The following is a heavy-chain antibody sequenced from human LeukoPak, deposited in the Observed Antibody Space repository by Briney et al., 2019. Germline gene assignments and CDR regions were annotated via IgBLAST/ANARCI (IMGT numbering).Heavy chain of an antibody. CDR3: ARDRSHSGF. D-gene: IGHD6-6*01. Sequence: GGSLRLSCAASGFTFSSYWMTWVRQAPGKGLEWVANINPGGSENYYVDPVKGRFTISRDNAKNSLYPQMNSLRAEDTALYYCARDRSHSGFWGQGTLVTVSS. CDR2: INPGGSEN. CDR1: GFTFSSYW. J-gene: IGHJ4*02. V-gene: IGHV3-7*01.